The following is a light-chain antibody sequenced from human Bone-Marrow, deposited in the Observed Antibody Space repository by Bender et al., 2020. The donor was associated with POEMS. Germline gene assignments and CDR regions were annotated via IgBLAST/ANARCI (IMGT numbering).Light chain of an antibody. Sequence: QSALTQPASVSGSPRQSITISCTGTSSDIGDYNFVSWYQQHPGNAPKLMIYEVTNRPSGVSYRFSGSKSGNTASLTISGLQADDEADYYCSSYTGSYTLLFGGGTRLTVL. CDR1: SSDIGDYNF. CDR2: EVT. V-gene: IGLV2-14*01. J-gene: IGLJ2*01. CDR3: SSYTGSYTLL.